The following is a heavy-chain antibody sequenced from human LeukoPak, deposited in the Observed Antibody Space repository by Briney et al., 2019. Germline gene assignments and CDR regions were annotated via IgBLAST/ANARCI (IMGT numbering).Heavy chain of an antibody. D-gene: IGHD6-13*01. J-gene: IGHJ4*02. V-gene: IGHV5-51*03. CDR1: GYTFTDYW. CDR2: IYTGDSDT. Sequence: KPGESLKISCKGSGYTFTDYWIGWVRQMPGKGLEWMGIIYTGDSDTRYSPSFQGQVTISADKSISTAYLQWSSLKASDSAMYYCARYSNSEFDYWGQGTLVTVSS. CDR3: ARYSNSEFDY.